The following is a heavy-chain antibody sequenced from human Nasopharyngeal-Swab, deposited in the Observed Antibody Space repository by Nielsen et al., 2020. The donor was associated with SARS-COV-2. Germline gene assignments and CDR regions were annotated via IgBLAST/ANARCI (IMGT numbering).Heavy chain of an antibody. D-gene: IGHD1-1*01. J-gene: IGHJ6*02. CDR2: IFSNDEK. CDR3: ARIRSNHFPTDYYYYGMDV. Sequence: SGPTLVLPTETLPLTCTVSGFSLSNARMGVSWIRPPPGKALEWLAHIFSNDEKSYSTSLKSRLTISKDTSKSQVVLTMTNMDPVDTATYYCARIRSNHFPTDYYYYGMDVWGQGTTVTVSS. CDR1: GFSLSNARMG. V-gene: IGHV2-26*01.